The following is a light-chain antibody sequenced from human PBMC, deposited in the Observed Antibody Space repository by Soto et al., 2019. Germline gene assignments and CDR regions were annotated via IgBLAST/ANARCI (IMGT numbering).Light chain of an antibody. CDR3: NSYTTSGTLGV. J-gene: IGLJ1*01. CDR1: SSDVGGYNY. V-gene: IGLV2-14*01. CDR2: EVN. Sequence: QSALTQPASVSGSPGQSITISCTGTSSDVGGYNYVSWYQQHPGKAPKLMIYEVNNRPSGVSNRFSGSKSGNTASLTISGLQADDEADYYCNSYTTSGTLGVFGTGTKLTVL.